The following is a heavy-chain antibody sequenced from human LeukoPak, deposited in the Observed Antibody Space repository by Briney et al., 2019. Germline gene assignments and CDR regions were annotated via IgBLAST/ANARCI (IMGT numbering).Heavy chain of an antibody. CDR1: GDSISSGDYD. V-gene: IGHV4-61*02. J-gene: IGHJ4*02. CDR2: IYTSGCT. Sequence: PSETLSLTSTVSGDSISSGDYDRSWIRQPAGKGLEWIGRIYTSGCTNYNPSLKSRATMSVDTSKNQFSLKLSSVTAADTAVYYCARDMYYYDSSGLSPLFDYWGQGTLVTVSS. CDR3: ARDMYYYDSSGLSPLFDY. D-gene: IGHD3-22*01.